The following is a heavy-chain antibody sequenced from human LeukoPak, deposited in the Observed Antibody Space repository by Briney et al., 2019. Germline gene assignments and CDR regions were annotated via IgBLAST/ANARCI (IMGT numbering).Heavy chain of an antibody. CDR2: ISAYNGNT. CDR1: GYTFTSYG. J-gene: IGHJ6*03. Sequence: PMASVEVSCKASGYTFTSYGISWVRQAPGQGLEWMGWISAYNGNTNYAQKLQGRVTMTTDTSTSTAYMELRSLRSDDTAVYYCARFSSGYRRLYYYYMDVWGKGTTVTVSS. CDR3: ARFSSGYRRLYYYYMDV. D-gene: IGHD3-22*01. V-gene: IGHV1-18*01.